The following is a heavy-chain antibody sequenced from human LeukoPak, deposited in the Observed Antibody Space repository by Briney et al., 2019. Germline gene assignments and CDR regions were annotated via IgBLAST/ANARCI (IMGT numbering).Heavy chain of an antibody. J-gene: IGHJ6*03. D-gene: IGHD3-9*01. CDR3: ARLEAYYDILTGTYYYYMDV. V-gene: IGHV4-4*07. CDR2: IYTSGST. Sequence: SETLSLTCTVSGGSISSYYWSWIRQPAGKGLEWIGRIYTSGSTNYNPSLKSRVTMSVDTSKNQFSLKLSSVPAADTAVYYCARLEAYYDILTGTYYYYMDVWGKGTTVTISS. CDR1: GGSISSYY.